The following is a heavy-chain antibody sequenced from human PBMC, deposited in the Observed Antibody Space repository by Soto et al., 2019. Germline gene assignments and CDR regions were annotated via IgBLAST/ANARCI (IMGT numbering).Heavy chain of an antibody. D-gene: IGHD3-3*01. CDR2: IYPSDSDT. CDR1: GYSFTSYW. Sequence: GESLKISCKGSGYSFTSYWIGWVRQMPGKGLEWMGIIYPSDSDTRYSPSFQGQVTISADKSTSTAYLQWSSLKASDTAMYYCSRQTCDFWSADYYYYYMDVWGKGTTVTVSS. CDR3: SRQTCDFWSADYYYYYMDV. J-gene: IGHJ6*03. V-gene: IGHV5-51*01.